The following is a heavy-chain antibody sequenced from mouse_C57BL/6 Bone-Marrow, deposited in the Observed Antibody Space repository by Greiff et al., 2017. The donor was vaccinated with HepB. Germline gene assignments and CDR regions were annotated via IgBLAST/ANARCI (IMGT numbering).Heavy chain of an antibody. CDR1: GFSFNTYA. Sequence: EVKLMESGGGLVQPKGSLKLSCAASGFSFNTYAMNWVRQAPGKGLEWVARIRSKSNNYATYYADSVKDRFTISRDDSESMLYLQMNNLKTEDTAMYYCVRHCGYYGFAYWGQGTLVTVSA. CDR3: VRHCGYYGFAY. V-gene: IGHV10-1*01. J-gene: IGHJ3*01. D-gene: IGHD2-3*01. CDR2: IRSKSNNYAT.